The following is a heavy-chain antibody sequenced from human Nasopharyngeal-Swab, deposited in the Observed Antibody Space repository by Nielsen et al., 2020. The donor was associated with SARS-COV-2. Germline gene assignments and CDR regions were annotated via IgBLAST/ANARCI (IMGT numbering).Heavy chain of an antibody. Sequence: GGSLRLSCAASGFPFSAYAMIWIRQAAGKGLEWVSAVSGDVAHTTYYADSVKGRFTISRDNSKNTLYLQMNGLRAEDAAIYYCARDGRIGYGVYLDYWGQGTPVTVSS. V-gene: IGHV3-23*01. J-gene: IGHJ4*02. CDR2: VSGDVAHTT. D-gene: IGHD5-12*01. CDR3: ARDGRIGYGVYLDY. CDR1: GFPFSAYA.